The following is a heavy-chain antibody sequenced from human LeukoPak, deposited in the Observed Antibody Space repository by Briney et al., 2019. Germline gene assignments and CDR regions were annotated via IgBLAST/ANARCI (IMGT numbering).Heavy chain of an antibody. V-gene: IGHV1-69*04. CDR3: ARATRYYDSSVPIDY. CDR2: IIPILGIA. Sequence: SAKVSCKASGGTFSSYAISWVRQGPGQGLEWVGRIIPILGIANYAQKVQGRVTITADKSTNTAYMELSSLRSEETAVYYCARATRYYDSSVPIDYWGQGTLVTVSS. J-gene: IGHJ4*02. D-gene: IGHD3-22*01. CDR1: GGTFSSYA.